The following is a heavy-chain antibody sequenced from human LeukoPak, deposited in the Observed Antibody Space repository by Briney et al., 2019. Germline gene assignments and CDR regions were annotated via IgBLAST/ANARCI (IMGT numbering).Heavy chain of an antibody. CDR2: IIPIFGTA. CDR1: GGTFSSYA. V-gene: IGHV1-69*13. Sequence: SVKVSCKASGGTFSSYAIIWVRQAPGQGLEWMGGIIPIFGTANYAQKFQGRVTITADESTSTAYMELSSLRSEDTAVYYCARARDYDILTGYYGGVFDYWGQGTLVTVSS. D-gene: IGHD3-9*01. J-gene: IGHJ4*02. CDR3: ARARDYDILTGYYGGVFDY.